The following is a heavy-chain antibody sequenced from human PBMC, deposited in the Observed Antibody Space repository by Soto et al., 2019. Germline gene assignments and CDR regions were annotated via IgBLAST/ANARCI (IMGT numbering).Heavy chain of an antibody. D-gene: IGHD3-16*01. Sequence: LSLTCTVSGGSISSANHYWTWIRQPPGKGLEWIGYVYYSGSTFYNPSLKSRVSISVNTSKNQFSLKLSSVTAADTAVYYCARRAPGLWGSYYYGMDVWGQGTTVTVSS. CDR3: ARRAPGLWGSYYYGMDV. CDR1: GGSISSANHY. V-gene: IGHV4-30-4*01. CDR2: VYYSGST. J-gene: IGHJ6*02.